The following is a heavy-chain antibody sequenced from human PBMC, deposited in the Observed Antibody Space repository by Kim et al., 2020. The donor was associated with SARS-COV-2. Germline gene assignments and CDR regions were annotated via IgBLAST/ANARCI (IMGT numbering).Heavy chain of an antibody. V-gene: IGHV4-38-2*02. CDR3: ARDGGDHYYDSSGYYLWGDGFDY. J-gene: IGHJ4*02. Sequence: SETLSLTCTVSGYSISSGYYWGWIRQPPGKGLEWIGSIYHSGSTYYNPSLKSRVTISVDTSKNQFSLKLSSVTAADTAVYYCARDGGDHYYDSSGYYLWGDGFDYWGQGTLVTVSS. D-gene: IGHD3-22*01. CDR1: GYSISSGYY. CDR2: IYHSGST.